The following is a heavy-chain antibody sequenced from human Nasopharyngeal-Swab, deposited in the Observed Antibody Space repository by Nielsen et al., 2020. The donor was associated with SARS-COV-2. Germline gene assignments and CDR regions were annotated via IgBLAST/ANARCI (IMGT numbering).Heavy chain of an antibody. CDR1: GGSISSGGYY. CDR2: IYYSGST. D-gene: IGHD3-9*01. Sequence: SETLSLTSTVSGGSISSGGYYWSWIRQHPGKGLEWIGYIYYSGSTYYNPSLKSRVAISVDTSKNQFSLKLSSVTAADTAVYYCARDNTYYDILTGYEFYYYGMDVWGQGTTVTVSS. J-gene: IGHJ6*02. V-gene: IGHV4-31*03. CDR3: ARDNTYYDILTGYEFYYYGMDV.